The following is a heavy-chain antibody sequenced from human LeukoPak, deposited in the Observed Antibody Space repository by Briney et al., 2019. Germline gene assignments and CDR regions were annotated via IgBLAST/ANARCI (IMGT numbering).Heavy chain of an antibody. CDR3: ARSGSGYLRYYFDY. CDR2: MYSGST. D-gene: IGHD5-12*01. CDR1: GGSISSSSYY. V-gene: IGHV4-39*07. Sequence: PSETLSLTCTVSGGSISSSSYYWGWIRQPPGKGLEWIGSMYSGSTYYNPSLKSRVTISTDTSKNQFSLKLSSVTAADTAVYYCARSGSGYLRYYFDYWGQGTPVTVSS. J-gene: IGHJ4*02.